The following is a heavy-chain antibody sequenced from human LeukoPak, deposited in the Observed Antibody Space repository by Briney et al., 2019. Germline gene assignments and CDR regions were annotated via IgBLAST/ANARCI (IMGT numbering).Heavy chain of an antibody. CDR2: ISYSGST. J-gene: IGHJ5*02. CDR1: GGSISNYY. CDR3: ARGHDGVVGWFAP. Sequence: SETLSLTCTVSGGSISNYYWIWIRQLPGKGLEWIGHISYSGSTNYNPSLKSRVTISVDTSKNHFSLKVTSVTAADMAVYYCARGHDGVVGWFAPWGRGTLVTVSS. V-gene: IGHV4-59*01. D-gene: IGHD4-17*01.